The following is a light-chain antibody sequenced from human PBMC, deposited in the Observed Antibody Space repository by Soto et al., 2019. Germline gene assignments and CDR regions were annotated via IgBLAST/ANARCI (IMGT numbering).Light chain of an antibody. Sequence: IQMPQYPSSLSASVGDRVTITCRATQGIRNELGWYQQKPGKAPKLLIYAASSLQSGVPSRFSGSASGTDFTLTISSLQPEDFATYYCLQDNNYPRAFGQGTKVDIK. V-gene: IGKV1-6*01. J-gene: IGKJ1*01. CDR3: LQDNNYPRA. CDR1: QGIRNE. CDR2: AAS.